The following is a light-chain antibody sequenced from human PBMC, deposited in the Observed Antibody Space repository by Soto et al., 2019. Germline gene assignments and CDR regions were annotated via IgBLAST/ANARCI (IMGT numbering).Light chain of an antibody. V-gene: IGLV3-1*01. J-gene: IGLJ1*01. CDR3: QAGDSSTAHYV. Sequence: SYELTQPPSVSVSPGQTASITCSGDKLGDKYACWYQQKPGHSPVLVIYQDSKRPSGIPELFSGSNSGNTATLTISGTQAMDEADYYCQAGDSSTAHYVFGTGTKLTVL. CDR1: KLGDKY. CDR2: QDS.